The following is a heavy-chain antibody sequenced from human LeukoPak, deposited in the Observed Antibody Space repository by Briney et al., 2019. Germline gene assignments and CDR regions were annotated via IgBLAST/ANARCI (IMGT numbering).Heavy chain of an antibody. V-gene: IGHV4-39*01. D-gene: IGHD3-22*01. CDR3: ASHYYDSSDYYAFDY. Sequence: SETLSLTCTVSGGSISSSSYYWGWIRQPPGKGLEWIGSIYYSGSTYYNPSLKSRVTISVDTSKNQFSLKLSSVTAADTAVYYCASHYYDSSDYYAFDYWGQGTLVTVSS. CDR1: GGSISSSSYY. CDR2: IYYSGST. J-gene: IGHJ4*01.